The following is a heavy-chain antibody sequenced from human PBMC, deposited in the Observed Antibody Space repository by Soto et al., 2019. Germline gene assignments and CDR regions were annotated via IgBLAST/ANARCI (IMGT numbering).Heavy chain of an antibody. D-gene: IGHD6-19*01. CDR2: ISGSGGST. Sequence: EVQLWESGGGLVQPGGSLRLSCAASGFTFSSYAMNWVRQAPGKGLEWVSAISGSGGSTYYADSVKGRFTISRDNSTNTLFLQMNSLRAEDTAIYYCATGIVVAGPFDYWGQGTLVTVSS. CDR3: ATGIVVAGPFDY. V-gene: IGHV3-23*01. CDR1: GFTFSSYA. J-gene: IGHJ4*02.